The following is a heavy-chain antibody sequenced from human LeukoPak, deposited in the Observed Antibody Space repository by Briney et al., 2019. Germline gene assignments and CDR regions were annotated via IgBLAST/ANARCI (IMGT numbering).Heavy chain of an antibody. Sequence: SETLSLTCTVSGYSISSGYYWGRIRQPPGKGLEWIGSIYHSGSTYYNPSLKSRVTISVDTSKDQFSLKLSSVTAADTAVYYCARAGIQLWFYWFDPWGQGTLVTVSS. D-gene: IGHD5-18*01. V-gene: IGHV4-38-2*02. CDR2: IYHSGST. J-gene: IGHJ5*02. CDR3: ARAGIQLWFYWFDP. CDR1: GYSISSGYY.